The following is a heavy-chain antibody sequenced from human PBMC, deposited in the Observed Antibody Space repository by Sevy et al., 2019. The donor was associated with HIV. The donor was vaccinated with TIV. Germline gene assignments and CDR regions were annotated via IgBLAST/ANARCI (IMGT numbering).Heavy chain of an antibody. CDR1: GYIFSDYN. D-gene: IGHD3-3*01. CDR3: VREDINAPRTLLSFDI. Sequence: ASVKVSCKTTGYIFSDYNMHWVRQAPGQGLEWMALINPNSGVTIYAPNFRDRVSVTRDTSMSTAYMELSGLTSDDTAVYYCVREDINAPRTLLSFDIWGQGTMVTVSS. CDR2: INPNSGVT. V-gene: IGHV1-2*06. J-gene: IGHJ3*02.